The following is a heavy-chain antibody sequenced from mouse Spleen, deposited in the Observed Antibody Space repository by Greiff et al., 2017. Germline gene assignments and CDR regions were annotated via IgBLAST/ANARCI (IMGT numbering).Heavy chain of an antibody. CDR3: ARSGNYGGYFDY. D-gene: IGHD2-1*01. Sequence: VQLKESGPELVKPGDSVKISCKASGYSFTGYFMNWVMQSHGKSLEWIGRINPYNGDTFYNQKFKGKATLTVDKSSSTAHMELRSLTSEDSAVYYCARSGNYGGYFDYWGQGTTLTVSS. CDR2: INPYNGDT. V-gene: IGHV1-20*01. J-gene: IGHJ2*01. CDR1: GYSFTGYF.